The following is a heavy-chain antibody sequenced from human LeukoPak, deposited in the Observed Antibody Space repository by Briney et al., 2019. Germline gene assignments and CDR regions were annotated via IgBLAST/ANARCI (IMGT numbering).Heavy chain of an antibody. D-gene: IGHD3-22*01. CDR1: GYTFAEYA. V-gene: IGHV1-3*01. Sequence: ASVKVSRTASGYTFAEYAMHWVRQAPGQRPEWMGWINGGNGKTKSSQQFQGRVTITRDTSASTVYMEPSSLRSEDTAVYYCARVPVTAYYLDSSSYGGAFDAWGQGTLVTVSS. CDR3: ARVPVTAYYLDSSSYGGAFDA. CDR2: INGGNGKT. J-gene: IGHJ4*02.